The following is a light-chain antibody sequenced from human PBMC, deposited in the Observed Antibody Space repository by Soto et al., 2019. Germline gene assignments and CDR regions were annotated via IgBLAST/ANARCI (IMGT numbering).Light chain of an antibody. CDR3: QQYTSYSWT. J-gene: IGKJ1*01. CDR2: KAS. CDR1: QSISSW. V-gene: IGKV1-5*03. Sequence: IQMTQSPSTLSASVGDRVTITCRASQSISSWLAWYQQKPGKAPKLLIYKASSLESGVPSRFSGSGSGTEFTLTISSLQPDDFATYYCQQYTSYSWTFGQGTKVDIK.